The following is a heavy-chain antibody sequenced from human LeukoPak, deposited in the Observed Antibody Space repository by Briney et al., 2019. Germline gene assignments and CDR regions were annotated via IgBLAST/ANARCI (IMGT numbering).Heavy chain of an antibody. CDR3: VLRGGATDY. CDR1: GYTFSSFV. CDR2: ISGSGGTT. V-gene: IGHV3-23*01. D-gene: IGHD3-16*01. J-gene: IGHJ4*02. Sequence: GGSLRLSCAASGYTFSSFVLNWVRQAPGKGLEWVSTISGSGGTTYYADSVKGRFTISRDNSKNTLYLQMNSLRAEDTAVYYCVLRGGATDYWGQGTLVTVSS.